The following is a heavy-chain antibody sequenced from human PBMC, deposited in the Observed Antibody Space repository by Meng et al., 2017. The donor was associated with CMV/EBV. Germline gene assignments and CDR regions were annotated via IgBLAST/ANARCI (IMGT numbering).Heavy chain of an antibody. CDR2: IYHSGST. CDR1: GSSISSSNW. CDR3: ARGSYFPGGP. Sequence: LACAGSGSSISSSNWLSWVRQPPGKGLEWIGEIYHSGSTNYNPSLKSRVTISVDTSKNQFSLKLSSVTAADTAVYYCARGSYFPGGPWGQGTLVTVSS. D-gene: IGHD3-10*01. J-gene: IGHJ5*02. V-gene: IGHV4-4*02.